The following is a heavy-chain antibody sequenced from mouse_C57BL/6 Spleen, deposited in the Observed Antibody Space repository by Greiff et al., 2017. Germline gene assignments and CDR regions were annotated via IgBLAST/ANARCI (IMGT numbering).Heavy chain of an antibody. V-gene: IGHV14-4*01. J-gene: IGHJ4*01. CDR2: IDPENGDT. CDR1: GFNIKDDY. Sequence: VQLQQSGAELVRPGASVKLSCTASGFNIKDDYMHWVKQRPEQGLEWIGWIDPENGDTEYASKFQGKATITADTSSNTAYLQLSSLTSEDTAVYYCTTGAAQANAMDYWGQGTSVTVSS. CDR3: TTGAAQANAMDY. D-gene: IGHD3-2*02.